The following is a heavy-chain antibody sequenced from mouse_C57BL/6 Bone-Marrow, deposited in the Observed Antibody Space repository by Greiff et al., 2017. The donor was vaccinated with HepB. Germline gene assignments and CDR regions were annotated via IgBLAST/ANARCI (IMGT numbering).Heavy chain of an antibody. D-gene: IGHD1-1*01. Sequence: DVQLQESGPGLVKPSQSLSLTCSVTGYSITSGYYWNWIRQFPGNKLEWMGYISYDGSNNYNPSLKNRISITRDTSKNQFFLKLNSVTTEDTATYYCAREGDYYGSSRAYAMDYWGQGTSVTVSS. CDR3: AREGDYYGSSRAYAMDY. CDR2: ISYDGSN. V-gene: IGHV3-6*01. J-gene: IGHJ4*01. CDR1: GYSITSGYY.